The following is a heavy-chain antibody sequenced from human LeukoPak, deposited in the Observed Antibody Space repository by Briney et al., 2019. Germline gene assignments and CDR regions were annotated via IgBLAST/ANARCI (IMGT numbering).Heavy chain of an antibody. CDR2: IYDSGST. CDR3: ARYTETNWGYSFDY. CDR1: GASINSYY. J-gene: IGHJ4*02. D-gene: IGHD7-27*01. Sequence: SETLSLTCTVSGASINSYYWSWIRQPPGKGLEWIGCIYDSGSTDYNPSLKSRVTISVDTSKNQFSLKLTSVTAAGTAVYYCARYTETNWGYSFDYWGQGTLVTVSS. V-gene: IGHV4-59*08.